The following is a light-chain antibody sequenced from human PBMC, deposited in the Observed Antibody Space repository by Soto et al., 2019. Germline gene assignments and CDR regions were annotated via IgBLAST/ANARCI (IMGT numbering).Light chain of an antibody. Sequence: QSVLTQPASVSGSPGQSITISCTGTSSDVGLYDYVSWYQQHPGKAPQLMIYAVSNRPSGVSNRFSASKSGNTASLFISGLQAEDEADYYCSSYTSDSSYVFGSGTTSPS. CDR2: AVS. V-gene: IGLV2-14*01. J-gene: IGLJ1*01. CDR1: SSDVGLYDY. CDR3: SSYTSDSSYV.